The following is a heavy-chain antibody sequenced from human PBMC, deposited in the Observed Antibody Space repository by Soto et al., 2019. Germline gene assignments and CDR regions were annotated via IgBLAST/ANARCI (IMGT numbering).Heavy chain of an antibody. CDR2: IYYSGST. D-gene: IGHD3-3*01. CDR1: GGSISSYY. Sequence: SETLSLTCTVSGGSISSYYWSWIRQPPGKGLEWIGYIYYSGSTNYNPSLKSRVTISVDTSKNQFSLKLSSVTAADTAVYYCARHPYYDFWSGYYHSDYYYMDVWGKGTTVT. CDR3: ARHPYYDFWSGYYHSDYYYMDV. J-gene: IGHJ6*03. V-gene: IGHV4-59*08.